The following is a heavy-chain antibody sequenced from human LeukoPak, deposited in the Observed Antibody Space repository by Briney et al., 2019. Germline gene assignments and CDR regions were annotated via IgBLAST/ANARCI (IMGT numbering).Heavy chain of an antibody. CDR3: AKVRGSGWYSPFYFDY. D-gene: IGHD6-19*01. Sequence: PGGSLRLSCAASGFTFSSYAMSWVRQAPGKGLEWVSAISGSGGSTYYADSVKGRFTISRDNSKNTLYLQMNSLRAEDTAVYYCAKVRGSGWYSPFYFDYWGQGTLVTVSS. V-gene: IGHV3-23*01. CDR1: GFTFSSYA. J-gene: IGHJ4*02. CDR2: ISGSGGST.